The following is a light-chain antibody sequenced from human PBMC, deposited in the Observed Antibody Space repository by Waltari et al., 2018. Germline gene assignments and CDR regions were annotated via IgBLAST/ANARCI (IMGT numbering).Light chain of an antibody. Sequence: DIVLTQSPGPRPLSPGEGATLSCRASPYVNIRYLAWSQQKPGQAPRLLIYDTSTRAAGIPDRFSGRVSGRDFTLTISRLEPEDCAVYYGQQDDTLPRVTFGGGTKVEIK. CDR1: PYVNIRY. CDR2: DTS. J-gene: IGKJ4*02. CDR3: QQDDTLPRVT. V-gene: IGKV3-20*01.